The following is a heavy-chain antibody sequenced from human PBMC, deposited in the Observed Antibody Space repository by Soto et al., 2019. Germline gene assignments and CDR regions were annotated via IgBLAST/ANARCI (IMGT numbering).Heavy chain of an antibody. V-gene: IGHV3-23*01. CDR3: AKSHDSWSLRSDY. CDR1: GFTFTSCA. CDR2: ISGSGGST. Sequence: EVQLLESGGGLVQPGGSLRLSCAASGFTFTSCAMNWVRQAPGKGLEWVSGISGSGGSTNYSDSVKGRFTISRDNSKNTLYLQMNSLRAEDTAVYYCAKSHDSWSLRSDYWGQGTLVTVSS. J-gene: IGHJ4*02. D-gene: IGHD3-10*01.